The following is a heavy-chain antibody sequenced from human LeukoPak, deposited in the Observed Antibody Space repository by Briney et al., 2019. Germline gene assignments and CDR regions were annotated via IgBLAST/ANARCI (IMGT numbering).Heavy chain of an antibody. CDR1: GGSISSYY. V-gene: IGHV4-59*08. Sequence: SETLSLTCTVSGGSISSYYWSWIRQPPGKGLEWIGYMYHSGTTNYNPSLKSRVTISIDTPKDQFSLKLTSVTAADTAVYYCARNNGPVLEPWGQGSLVTVSS. J-gene: IGHJ5*02. CDR3: ARNNGPVLEP. CDR2: MYHSGTT. D-gene: IGHD1-14*01.